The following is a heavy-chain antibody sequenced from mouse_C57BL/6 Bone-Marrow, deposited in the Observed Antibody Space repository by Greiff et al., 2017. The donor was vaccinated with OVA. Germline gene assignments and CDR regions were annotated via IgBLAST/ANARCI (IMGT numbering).Heavy chain of an antibody. J-gene: IGHJ1*03. CDR3: AREELEGYFDV. CDR2: IYPGDGDT. V-gene: IGHV1-82*01. Sequence: QVQLKESGPELVKPGASVKISCKASGYAFSSSWMNWVKQRPGTGLEWIGRIYPGDGDTNYNGKFKGKATLTADKSSSTAYMQLSSLTSEDSAVYFCAREELEGYFDVWGTGTTVTVSS. CDR1: GYAFSSSW.